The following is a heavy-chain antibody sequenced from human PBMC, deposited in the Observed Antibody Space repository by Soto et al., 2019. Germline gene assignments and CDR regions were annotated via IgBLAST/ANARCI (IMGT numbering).Heavy chain of an antibody. CDR1: GGSISRDY. CDR2: IYYSGST. J-gene: IGHJ5*02. D-gene: IGHD3-3*01. Sequence: SETLSLTCTVSGGSISRDYYIWIRQSPGKGLEWIGYIYYSGSTNYNPSLKSRVTISVDTSKNQFSLKLSSVTAADTAVYYCARGFSPNWFEPWGQGTLVTVSS. V-gene: IGHV4-59*12. CDR3: ARGFSPNWFEP.